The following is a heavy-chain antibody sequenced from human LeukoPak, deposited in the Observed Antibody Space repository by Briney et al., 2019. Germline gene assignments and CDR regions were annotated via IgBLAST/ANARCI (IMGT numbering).Heavy chain of an antibody. V-gene: IGHV3-48*03. Sequence: GGSLRLSCAASGFTFSTFEMNWVRQAPGEGLEWVSYITNSGSAISYADSVKGRFTISRDNAKNSLYLQMNSLRAEDTAIYYCARARDDYVRLPFDSWGQGTLVTVSS. CDR1: GFTFSTFE. CDR2: ITNSGSAI. CDR3: ARARDDYVRLPFDS. J-gene: IGHJ4*02. D-gene: IGHD3-16*01.